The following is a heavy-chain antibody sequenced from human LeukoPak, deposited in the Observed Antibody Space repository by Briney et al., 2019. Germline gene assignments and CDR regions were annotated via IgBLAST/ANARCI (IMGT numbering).Heavy chain of an antibody. CDR3: ARGYYDFWSGYVY. CDR1: GFTFSSYG. CDR2: IWYDGSNK. Sequence: PGGSLRLSCAASGFTFSSYGMHWVRQAPGKGLEWVAVIWYDGSNKYYADSVKGRFTISRDNSKNTLYLQMNSLRAGDTAVYYCARGYYDFWSGYVYWGQGTLVTVSS. J-gene: IGHJ4*02. D-gene: IGHD3-3*01. V-gene: IGHV3-33*01.